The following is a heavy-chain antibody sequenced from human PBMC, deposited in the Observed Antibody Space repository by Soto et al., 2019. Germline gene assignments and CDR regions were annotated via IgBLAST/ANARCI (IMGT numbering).Heavy chain of an antibody. CDR3: ATQALMSSHPGVAATYFDH. J-gene: IGHJ4*02. CDR1: GFTFTSSA. D-gene: IGHD5-12*01. Sequence: SVKVSCKASGFTFTSSAVQWVRQARGQRLEWIGWIVVGSGNTNYAQKFQERVTITRDMSTSTAYMELSSLRSEDSAVYYCATQALMSSHPGVAATYFDHWGQGTLVTVSS. CDR2: IVVGSGNT. V-gene: IGHV1-58*01.